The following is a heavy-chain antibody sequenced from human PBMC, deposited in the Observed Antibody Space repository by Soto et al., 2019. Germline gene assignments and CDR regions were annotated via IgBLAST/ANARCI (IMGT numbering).Heavy chain of an antibody. D-gene: IGHD3-9*01. CDR3: AGDSYDIVTGYSHAFDI. CDR1: GFTFSMSG. J-gene: IGHJ3*02. CDR2: ITSDGSYQ. Sequence: QVQLVESGGGVVQPGRSLRLSCAASGFTFSMSGMHWVRQASGKGLEWVAVITSDGSYQYYADPVQGRLTISRDNAKNTLHLQMNSLIAEDTAVYFCAGDSYDIVTGYSHAFDIWVQGTMVTVSS. V-gene: IGHV3-30*03.